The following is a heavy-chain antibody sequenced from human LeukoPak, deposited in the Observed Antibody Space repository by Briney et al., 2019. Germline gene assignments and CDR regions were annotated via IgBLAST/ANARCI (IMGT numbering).Heavy chain of an antibody. V-gene: IGHV4-34*01. CDR1: GGSFSGYY. D-gene: IGHD2-2*02. Sequence: KPSETLSLTCAVYGGSFSGYYWSWIRQPPGKGLEWIGEINHSGSTNYNPSLKSRVTISVDTSKNQFSLKLSSVTAADTAVYYCARGYCSSTSCYTFGYWGQGTLVTVSS. J-gene: IGHJ4*02. CDR3: ARGYCSSTSCYTFGY. CDR2: INHSGST.